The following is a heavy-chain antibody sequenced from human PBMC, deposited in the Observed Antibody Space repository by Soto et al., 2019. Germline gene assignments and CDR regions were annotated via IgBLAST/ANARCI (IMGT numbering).Heavy chain of an antibody. J-gene: IGHJ6*02. CDR1: GGSFRSRSSY. CDR3: AMRRGVGQDGMVV. D-gene: IGHD3-10*01. V-gene: IGHV4-39*01. Sequence: QLQLQESGPGLVKTSATLSLTCTVSGGSFRSRSSYWDGIRQPPGKGLEWIGRIYYSGRTYYDPSLKSLVIMYMDKYKKQFSLNVSSVTAADAAVYYCAMRRGVGQDGMVVWGQGTTVIVSS. CDR2: IYYSGRT.